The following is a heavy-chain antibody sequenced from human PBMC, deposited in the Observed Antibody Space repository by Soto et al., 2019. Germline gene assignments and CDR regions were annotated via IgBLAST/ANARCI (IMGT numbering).Heavy chain of an antibody. D-gene: IGHD6-13*01. CDR1: VGSFSCYY. CDR2: INHSGST. V-gene: IGHV4-34*01. Sequence: SETLYLTCAVYVGSFSCYYWIWIRQPPGKGLEWIGEINHSGSTNYNPSLKSRVIISVDTSKKQLSLKLSSVTAADTAVYYCASQGAAGTYYSYYCGMDVWGQGTTVTVSS. CDR3: ASQGAAGTYYSYYCGMDV. J-gene: IGHJ6*02.